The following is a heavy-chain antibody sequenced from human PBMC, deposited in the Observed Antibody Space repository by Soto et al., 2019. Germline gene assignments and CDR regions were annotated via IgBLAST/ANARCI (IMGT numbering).Heavy chain of an antibody. CDR1: GFSFGTYA. J-gene: IGHJ4*02. CDR2: ISGGIGST. CDR3: AKGAARYFDY. V-gene: IGHV3-23*01. Sequence: EVQLLESGGGLVQPGGSLRLSCVASGFSFGTYAMTWVRQVPGKGLEWVSTISGGIGSTFYADSVKGRFTISRDISKKRWFLQRNGRRGEDTGTDYCAKGAARYFDYWGRGTLVTVTS. D-gene: IGHD1-26*01.